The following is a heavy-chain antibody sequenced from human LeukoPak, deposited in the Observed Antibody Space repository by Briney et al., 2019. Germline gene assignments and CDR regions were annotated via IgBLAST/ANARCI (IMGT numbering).Heavy chain of an antibody. CDR2: ISSSSSYI. CDR3: AKVVYYYDSSGYYYVS. CDR1: GFTFSSYS. Sequence: GGSLRLSCAASGFTFSSYSMNWVRQAPGKGLEWVSSISSSSSYIYYADSVKGRFTISRDNSKNTLYLQMNSLRAEDTAVYYCAKVVYYYDSSGYYYVSWGQGTLVTVSS. V-gene: IGHV3-21*04. J-gene: IGHJ4*02. D-gene: IGHD3-22*01.